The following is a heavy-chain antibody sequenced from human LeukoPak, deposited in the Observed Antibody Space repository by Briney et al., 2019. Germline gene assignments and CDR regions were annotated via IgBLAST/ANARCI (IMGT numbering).Heavy chain of an antibody. Sequence: GGSLTLSCAASGFTFSSYAMSWVRQAPGKGLEWVSAISGSGGSTYYADSVKGRFTISRDNSKNTLYLQMNSLRAEDTAVYYCARSMTTDYYYYGMDVWGQGTTVTVSS. CDR2: ISGSGGST. CDR1: GFTFSSYA. J-gene: IGHJ6*02. CDR3: ARSMTTDYYYYGMDV. D-gene: IGHD4-11*01. V-gene: IGHV3-23*01.